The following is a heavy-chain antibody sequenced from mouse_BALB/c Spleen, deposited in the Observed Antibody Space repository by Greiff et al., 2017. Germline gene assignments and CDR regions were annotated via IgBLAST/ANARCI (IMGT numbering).Heavy chain of an antibody. CDR1: GYTFTSYV. V-gene: IGHV1-14*01. Sequence: QLQQSGPELVKPGASVKMSCKASGYTFTSYVMHWVKQKPGQGLEWIGYINPYNDGTKYNEKFKGKATLTSDKSSSTAYMELSSLTSEDSAVYYCASFITTAYYAMDYWGQGTSVTVSS. CDR3: ASFITTAYYAMDY. D-gene: IGHD1-1*01. J-gene: IGHJ4*01. CDR2: INPYNDGT.